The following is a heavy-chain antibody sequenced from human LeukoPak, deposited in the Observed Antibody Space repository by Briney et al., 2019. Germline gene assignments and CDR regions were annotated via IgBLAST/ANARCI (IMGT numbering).Heavy chain of an antibody. J-gene: IGHJ3*01. CDR1: GGSISSYY. CDR2: IHHSGST. D-gene: IGHD6-19*01. CDR3: AGSGWSFDAFDF. Sequence: SETLTLTCTVSGGSISSYYWSWIRQPPGKGLEWIGYIHHSGSTNYSPSLKSRVTISVDTSKIRFSLRLSSLTAADTAVYFCAGSGWSFDAFDFWGQGTMVTVSS. V-gene: IGHV4-59*08.